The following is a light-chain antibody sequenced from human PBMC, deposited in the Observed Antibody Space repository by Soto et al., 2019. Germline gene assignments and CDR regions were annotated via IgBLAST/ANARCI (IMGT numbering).Light chain of an antibody. Sequence: DIQMTQSPSSLSASVGDTVTITCRASQGISNSLAWFQQKPGRVPQFLIYAASTLQPGVPPRFSGSGSGTDCTLTISSLQPEDVATYYCQNYNSAPLTFGPGTRVEIK. V-gene: IGKV1-27*01. J-gene: IGKJ3*01. CDR3: QNYNSAPLT. CDR1: QGISNS. CDR2: AAS.